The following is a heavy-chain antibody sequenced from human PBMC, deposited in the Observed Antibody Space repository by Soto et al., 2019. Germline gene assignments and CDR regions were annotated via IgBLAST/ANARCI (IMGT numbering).Heavy chain of an antibody. D-gene: IGHD4-17*01. Sequence: ASVKVSCKASGYTFTGYYMHWVRQAPGQGLEWMGWINPNSGGTNYAQKFQGWVTMTRDTSISTAYMELSRLRSDDTAVYYCARCYSDYELVDYGGQGPLVTVSS. CDR1: GYTFTGYY. J-gene: IGHJ4*02. CDR3: ARCYSDYELVDY. CDR2: INPNSGGT. V-gene: IGHV1-2*04.